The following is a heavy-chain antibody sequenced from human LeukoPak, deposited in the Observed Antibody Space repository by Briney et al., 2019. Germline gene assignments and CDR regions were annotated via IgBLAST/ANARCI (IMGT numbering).Heavy chain of an antibody. CDR3: ARGPRFIAVDDEPRFDY. CDR2: INHSGST. V-gene: IGHV4-34*01. J-gene: IGHJ4*02. D-gene: IGHD6-19*01. Sequence: PSETLSLTCAVYGGSFSGYYWSWIRQPPGKGLEWIGEINHSGSTNYNPSLKSRVTISVDTSKNQFSLKLSSVTAADTAVYYCARGPRFIAVDDEPRFDYWGQGTLVTVSS. CDR1: GGSFSGYY.